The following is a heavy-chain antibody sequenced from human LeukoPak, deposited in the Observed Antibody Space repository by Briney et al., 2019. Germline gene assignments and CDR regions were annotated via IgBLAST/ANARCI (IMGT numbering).Heavy chain of an antibody. Sequence: SQTLSLTCAISGDSVSSNSAAWNWIRQSPSRGLEWLGRTYYRSKWYNDYAVSVRSRITINPDTSKNQFSLQLNSVTPEDTAVYYCARVPEPGYSGYDYNWFDPWGQGTLATVSS. J-gene: IGHJ5*02. CDR2: TYYRSKWYN. CDR3: ARVPEPGYSGYDYNWFDP. V-gene: IGHV6-1*01. CDR1: GDSVSSNSAA. D-gene: IGHD5-12*01.